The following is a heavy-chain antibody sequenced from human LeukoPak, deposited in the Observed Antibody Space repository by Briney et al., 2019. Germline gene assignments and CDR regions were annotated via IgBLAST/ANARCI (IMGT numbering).Heavy chain of an antibody. CDR2: ISHTGTT. CDR1: GGSITIYYYN. V-gene: IGHV4-39*01. CDR3: ASREPQVPRPPEDY. D-gene: IGHD1-26*01. J-gene: IGHJ4*02. Sequence: SETLSLTCAVSGGSITIYYYNWIWIRLPPGKGLEWIGSISHTGTTYYNPSLQSRVSISVDKSKNQFSLKLSSVTAADTAVYYFASREPQVPRPPEDYWGQGTQVTVSS.